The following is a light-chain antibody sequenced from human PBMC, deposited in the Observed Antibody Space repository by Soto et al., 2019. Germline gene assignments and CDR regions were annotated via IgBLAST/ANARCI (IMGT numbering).Light chain of an antibody. CDR2: DAS. CDR1: QSVRTN. Sequence: EIVMTQSPATLSASPGERATLSCRASQSVRTNLAWYQQKPGQAPRLLIYDASTMATGIPARFSGSGSGTEFTLTINSLQSEDFAIYYCQQYGDSPLTFGPGTRVD. J-gene: IGKJ3*01. V-gene: IGKV3-15*01. CDR3: QQYGDSPLT.